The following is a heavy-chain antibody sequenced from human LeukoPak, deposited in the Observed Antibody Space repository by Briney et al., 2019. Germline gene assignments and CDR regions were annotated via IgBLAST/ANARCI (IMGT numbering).Heavy chain of an antibody. CDR2: INPTTGVT. V-gene: IGHV1-2*02. Sequence: ASVKVSCKHTFTRHNIHWVRQAPGQGLECVGWINPTTGVTKYAQKFQGRVTLTRDTSITTAYMELNSLTSDDAAFYYCVVSVQAAAIPAFDSWGQGTPVTVSP. CDR3: VVSVQAAAIPAFDS. CDR1: TFTRHN. J-gene: IGHJ4*02. D-gene: IGHD3-22*01.